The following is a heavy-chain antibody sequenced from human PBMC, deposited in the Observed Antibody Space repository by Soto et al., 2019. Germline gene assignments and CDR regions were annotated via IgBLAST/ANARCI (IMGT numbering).Heavy chain of an antibody. J-gene: IGHJ6*02. V-gene: IGHV1-18*01. D-gene: IGHD2-2*01. CDR3: ARGTSTKPLYYGMDV. Sequence: ASVKVSCKASGYTFTSYGISWVRQAPGQGLEWMGWISAYNGNPNYAQKLQGRVTMTTDTSTSTAYMELRSLTSDDTAVYYCARGTSTKPLYYGMDVGGQGTTVPVSS. CDR1: GYTFTSYG. CDR2: ISAYNGNP.